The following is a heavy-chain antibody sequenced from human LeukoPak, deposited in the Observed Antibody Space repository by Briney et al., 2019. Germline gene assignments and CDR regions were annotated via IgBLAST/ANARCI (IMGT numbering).Heavy chain of an antibody. D-gene: IGHD2-2*01. V-gene: IGHV4-39*07. Sequence: SETLSLTCTVSGDSISNSAYFWGWIRQPPGKGLEWTGSIYYSGSTYDNPSLKSRLTMSVDPSKNQFFLNLSSVTAADTAVYYCARDSVVVVPSLGLDPWGQGTLVNVSS. J-gene: IGHJ5*02. CDR1: GDSISNSAYF. CDR2: IYYSGST. CDR3: ARDSVVVVPSLGLDP.